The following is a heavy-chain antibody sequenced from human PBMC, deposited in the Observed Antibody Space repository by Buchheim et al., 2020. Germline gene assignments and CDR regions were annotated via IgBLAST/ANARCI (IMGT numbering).Heavy chain of an antibody. CDR1: GFTFSSYG. D-gene: IGHD1-26*01. V-gene: IGHV3-30*18. J-gene: IGHJ6*02. CDR2: ISYDGNNK. Sequence: QVQLVESGGGVVRPGRSLRLSCAASGFTFSSYGMHWVRQAPGKGLEWVAVISYDGNNKYYADSVKGRFTISRDNSKNTLYLQMNSLRAEDTAVYYCAKDRGVGARYYYYGMDVWGQGTT. CDR3: AKDRGVGARYYYYGMDV.